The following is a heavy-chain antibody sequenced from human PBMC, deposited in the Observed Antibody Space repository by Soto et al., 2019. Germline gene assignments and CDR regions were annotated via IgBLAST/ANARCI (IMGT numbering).Heavy chain of an antibody. V-gene: IGHV4-39*01. Sequence: SETLSLTCTVSGGSFSNSFYYWGWIRQPPGKGLEWIGSISSSGGTYDNPSLESRVTISVDMSKNQFSLKLSSVTAADTAVYYCARVPGPWGQGTLVTVSS. CDR1: GGSFSNSFYY. CDR3: ARVPGP. J-gene: IGHJ5*02. D-gene: IGHD2-2*01. CDR2: ISSSGGT.